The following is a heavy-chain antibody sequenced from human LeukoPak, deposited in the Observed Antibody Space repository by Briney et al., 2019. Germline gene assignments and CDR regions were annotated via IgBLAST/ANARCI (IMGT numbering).Heavy chain of an antibody. J-gene: IGHJ4*02. Sequence: PSETLSLTCTVSGGSISSGDNYWSWIRQPPGKGLGWIGYIYYSGSTYYNPSLNSRVTISVDTSKNQFSLKLSSVTAADTAVYYCARVRYCSSTSCYLFDYWGQGTLVTVSS. V-gene: IGHV4-30-4*08. CDR3: ARVRYCSSTSCYLFDY. D-gene: IGHD2-2*01. CDR2: IYYSGST. CDR1: GGSISSGDNY.